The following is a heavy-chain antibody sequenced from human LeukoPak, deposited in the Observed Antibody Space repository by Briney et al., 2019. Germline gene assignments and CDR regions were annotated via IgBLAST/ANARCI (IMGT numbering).Heavy chain of an antibody. V-gene: IGHV3-21*01. CDR3: ARVLRWYAVNY. Sequence: GGSLRLSCAASGFTFSSYSMNWVRQAPGKGLEWVSSISSSSSYIYYADSVKGRFTISRDNAKNSLYLQMNSLRAEDTAVYYCARVLRWYAVNYWGQGTLVTVSS. D-gene: IGHD4-23*01. CDR2: ISSSSSYI. J-gene: IGHJ4*02. CDR1: GFTFSSYS.